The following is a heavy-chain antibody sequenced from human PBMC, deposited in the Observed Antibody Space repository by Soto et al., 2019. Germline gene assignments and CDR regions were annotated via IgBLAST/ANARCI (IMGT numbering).Heavy chain of an antibody. CDR1: GFTFSSYA. V-gene: IGHV3-23*01. CDR3: AKDVPRLYGYLWGSYRFNWFDP. CDR2: ISGSGGST. D-gene: IGHD3-16*02. Sequence: PGGSLRLSCAASGFTFSSYAMSWVRQAPGKGLEWVSAISGSGGSTYYADSVKGRFTISRDNSKNTLYLQMNSLRAEDTAVYYCAKDVPRLYGYLWGSYRFNWFDPWGQGTLVTVSS. J-gene: IGHJ5*02.